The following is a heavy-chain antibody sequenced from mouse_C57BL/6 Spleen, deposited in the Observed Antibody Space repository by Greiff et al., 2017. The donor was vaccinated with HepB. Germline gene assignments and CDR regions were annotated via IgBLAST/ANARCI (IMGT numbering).Heavy chain of an antibody. V-gene: IGHV5-17*01. D-gene: IGHD3-2*02. CDR1: GFTFSDYG. CDR2: ISSGSSTI. CDR3: ARVTAQAKGWFAY. J-gene: IGHJ3*01. Sequence: EVKLMESGGGLVKPGGSLKLSCAASGFTFSDYGMHWVRQAPEKGLEWVAYISSGSSTIYYADTVKGRFTISRDNAKNTLFLQMTSLRSEDTAMYYCARVTAQAKGWFAYWGQGTLVTVSA.